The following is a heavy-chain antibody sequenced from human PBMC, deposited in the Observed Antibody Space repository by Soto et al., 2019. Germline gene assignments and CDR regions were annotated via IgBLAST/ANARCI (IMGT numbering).Heavy chain of an antibody. Sequence: SETLSLTCAVSGGSISSGGYSWSWIRQPPGKGLEWIGYIYHSGSTYYNPSLKSRVTISVDRSKNQFSLKLSSVTAADTAVYYCARGRLRFVGNWLDPWGQGTLVTVSS. CDR2: IYHSGST. CDR3: ARGRLRFVGNWLDP. CDR1: GGSISSGGYS. D-gene: IGHD2-21*01. V-gene: IGHV4-30-2*01. J-gene: IGHJ5*02.